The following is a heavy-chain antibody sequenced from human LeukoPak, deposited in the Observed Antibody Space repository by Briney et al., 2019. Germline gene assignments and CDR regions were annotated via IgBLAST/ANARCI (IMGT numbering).Heavy chain of an antibody. J-gene: IGHJ4*02. CDR3: ARANLRHSSSWYSPSLPCYFDY. CDR2: IYYSGST. D-gene: IGHD6-13*01. Sequence: KTSETLSLTCTVSGVSISSSSYYWGWIRQPPGKGLEWIGSIYYSGSTYYNPSLKSRVTISVDTSKNQFSLKLSSVTAADTAVYYCARANLRHSSSWYSPSLPCYFDYWGQGTLVTVSS. CDR1: GVSISSSSYY. V-gene: IGHV4-39*01.